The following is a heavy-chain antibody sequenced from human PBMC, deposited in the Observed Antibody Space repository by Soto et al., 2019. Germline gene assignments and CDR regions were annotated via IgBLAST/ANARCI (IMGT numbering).Heavy chain of an antibody. CDR2: ISTTGNT. V-gene: IGHV4-61*02. J-gene: IGHJ5*02. Sequence: SETLSLTCAVSGGSISGSYYSWNWIRQSAGKGLEWIGRISTTGNTHYNPSLESRVTMSLDTSKNQFSLKLTSVTAADTAVYYCARIDDFWSGSSSIDPWGQGIMVTVSS. D-gene: IGHD3-3*01. CDR1: GGSISGSYYS. CDR3: ARIDDFWSGSSSIDP.